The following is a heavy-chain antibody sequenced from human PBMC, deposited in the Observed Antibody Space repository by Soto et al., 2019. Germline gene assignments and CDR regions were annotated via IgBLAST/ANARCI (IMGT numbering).Heavy chain of an antibody. J-gene: IGHJ6*02. CDR1: GFTFSSFH. V-gene: IGHV3-48*02. Sequence: EVQLVESGGGLVQPGGSLRLSCAASGFTFSSFHMNWVRQAPGRGLEWVAYITSSSDTIYYSDSVKGRFTISRDNGKNSLFLLMNSLRDEDTAVYYCARVVVVIPPGYYYAMDVWGQGATVTVSS. D-gene: IGHD3-22*01. CDR2: ITSSSDTI. CDR3: ARVVVVIPPGYYYAMDV.